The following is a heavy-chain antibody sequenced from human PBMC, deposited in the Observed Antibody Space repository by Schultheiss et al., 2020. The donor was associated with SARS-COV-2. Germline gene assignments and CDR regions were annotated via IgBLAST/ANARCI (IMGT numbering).Heavy chain of an antibody. CDR3: ARDSTYCSGDCSFDY. J-gene: IGHJ4*02. CDR1: GFTFSSYA. V-gene: IGHV3-30*03. CDR2: MSYDGSNQ. Sequence: GESLKISCAASGFTFSSYAMHWVRQAPGKGLEWVAVMSYDGSNQYYADSVKGRFTISRDNSKNTLYLQMNSLRAEDTAVYYCARDSTYCSGDCSFDYWGQGTLVTVSS. D-gene: IGHD2-21*02.